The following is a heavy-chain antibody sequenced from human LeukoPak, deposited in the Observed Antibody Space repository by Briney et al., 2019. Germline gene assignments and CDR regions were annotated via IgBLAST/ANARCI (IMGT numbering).Heavy chain of an antibody. J-gene: IGHJ6*03. CDR2: INTNTGNP. V-gene: IGHV7-4-1*02. CDR3: ARGGGRYFDWLPKASYYYYMDV. D-gene: IGHD3-9*01. Sequence: ASVRVSCKASGYTFASYAMNWVRQAPGQGLEWMGWINTNTGNPTYAQGFTGRFVFSLDTSVSTAYLQISSLKAEDTAVYYCARGGGRYFDWLPKASYYYYMDVWGKGTTVTVSS. CDR1: GYTFASYA.